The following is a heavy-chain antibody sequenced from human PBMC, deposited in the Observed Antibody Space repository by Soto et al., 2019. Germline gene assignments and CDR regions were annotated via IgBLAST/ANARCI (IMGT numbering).Heavy chain of an antibody. Sequence: ASVKVSCKASGYTFTGYYMHWVRQAPGQGLEWMGWINPNSGGTNYAQKFQGWVTMTRDTSISTAYMEVSRLRSDDTAVYYCARDDYDYWSGYSPGMDFWGQGTTVTVSS. J-gene: IGHJ6*02. CDR3: ARDDYDYWSGYSPGMDF. CDR2: INPNSGGT. D-gene: IGHD3-3*01. V-gene: IGHV1-2*04. CDR1: GYTFTGYY.